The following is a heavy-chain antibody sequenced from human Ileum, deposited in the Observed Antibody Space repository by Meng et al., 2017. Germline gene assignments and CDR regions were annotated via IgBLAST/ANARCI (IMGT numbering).Heavy chain of an antibody. CDR2: ISSGGSVV. D-gene: IGHD5-18*01. Sequence: VQLVESGGGLGETGGSLRLSCGASGFRFSDYYMNWIRQAPGKGLEWISYISSGGSVVYYADSVKGRFTISRDNAENSLYLQMNNLRAEDTAVYYCAREGFKDRGFSYDTWGQGTLVTVSS. J-gene: IGHJ4*02. V-gene: IGHV3-11*01. CDR3: AREGFKDRGFSYDT. CDR1: GFRFSDYY.